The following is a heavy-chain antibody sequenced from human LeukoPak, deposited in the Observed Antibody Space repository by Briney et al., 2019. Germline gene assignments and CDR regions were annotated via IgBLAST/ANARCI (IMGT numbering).Heavy chain of an antibody. V-gene: IGHV3-30*04. J-gene: IGHJ4*02. CDR1: GFTFSSYA. Sequence: GRSLRLSCAASGFTFSSYAMHWVRQAPGKGLEGVAVISYDGSNKYYADSVKGRFTISRDNSKNTLYLQMNSLRAEDTAVYYCARDGIVGAHFDYWGQGTLVTVSS. CDR2: ISYDGSNK. D-gene: IGHD1-26*01. CDR3: ARDGIVGAHFDY.